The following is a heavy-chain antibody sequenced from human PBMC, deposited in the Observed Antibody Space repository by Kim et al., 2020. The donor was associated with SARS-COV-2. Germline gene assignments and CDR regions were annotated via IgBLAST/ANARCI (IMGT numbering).Heavy chain of an antibody. Sequence: GGSLRLSCAASGFTFSSYSMNWVRQAPGKGLEWVSSISSSSSYIYYADSVKGRFTISRDNAKNSLYLQMNSLRAEDTAVYYCARDGRPRDGYNRDLAAYWGQRALVTISS. D-gene: IGHD5-12*01. V-gene: IGHV3-21*01. CDR2: ISSSSSYI. CDR3: ARDGRPRDGYNRDLAAY. J-gene: IGHJ4*02. CDR1: GFTFSSYS.